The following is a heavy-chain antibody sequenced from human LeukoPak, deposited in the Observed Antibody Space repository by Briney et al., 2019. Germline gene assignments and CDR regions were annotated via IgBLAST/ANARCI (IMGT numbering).Heavy chain of an antibody. Sequence: ASVKVSXKASGYTFTSYGISWVRQAPGQGLEWMGWISAYNGNTNYAQKLQGRVTMTTDTSTSTAYMELRSLRSDDTAVYYCAREFSRVGATKKEWNFDYWGQGTLVTVSS. J-gene: IGHJ4*02. V-gene: IGHV1-18*01. CDR3: AREFSRVGATKKEWNFDY. CDR2: ISAYNGNT. D-gene: IGHD1-26*01. CDR1: GYTFTSYG.